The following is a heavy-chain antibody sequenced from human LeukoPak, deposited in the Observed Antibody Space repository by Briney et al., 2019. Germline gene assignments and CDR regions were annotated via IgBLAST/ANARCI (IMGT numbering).Heavy chain of an antibody. Sequence: ASVKVSCKASGYTFTGYYLHWVRQAPGQGLEWVGWINPHSGGTNYAQKFQGSVTMTRDTSISTAYMELSRLRSDDTAVFYCARAKEGYNYYYYGMDVWGQGTTVTVSS. V-gene: IGHV1-2*02. CDR1: GYTFTGYY. CDR2: INPHSGGT. CDR3: ARAKEGYNYYYYGMDV. J-gene: IGHJ6*02. D-gene: IGHD5-12*01.